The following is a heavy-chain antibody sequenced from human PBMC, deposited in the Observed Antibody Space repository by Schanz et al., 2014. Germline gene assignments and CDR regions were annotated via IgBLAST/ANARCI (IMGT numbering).Heavy chain of an antibody. D-gene: IGHD3-10*01. CDR3: ARGRGFYDY. J-gene: IGHJ4*02. CDR1: GYTFISYF. V-gene: IGHV1-46*01. CDR2: INPTGGST. Sequence: QVQLVQSGAEVKKPGASVKVSCKASGYTFISYFIHWVRQAPGQGLEWMGIINPTGGSTSYAQRFQGRVTVTRDTSTSTVYMELSSLTSEDTAVHYCARGRGFYDYWGQGTLVTVSS.